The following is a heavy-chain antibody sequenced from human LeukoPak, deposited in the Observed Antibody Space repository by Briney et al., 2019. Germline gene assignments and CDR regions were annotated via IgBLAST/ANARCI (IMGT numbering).Heavy chain of an antibody. J-gene: IGHJ3*02. CDR2: ISWDGGST. Sequence: PGGSLRLSCAASGFTFDDYAMHWVRQAPGKGLEWVSLISWDGGSTYYADSVKGRFTISRDNSKNSLYLQMNSLRAEDTAVYYCASIYYDSSGWAFDIWGQGTMVTVSS. CDR1: GFTFDDYA. D-gene: IGHD3-22*01. V-gene: IGHV3-43D*03. CDR3: ASIYYDSSGWAFDI.